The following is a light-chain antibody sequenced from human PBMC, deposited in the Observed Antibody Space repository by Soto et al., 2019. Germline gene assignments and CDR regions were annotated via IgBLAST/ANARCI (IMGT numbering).Light chain of an antibody. CDR3: QQYGSSPPNT. J-gene: IGKJ2*01. V-gene: IGKV3-20*01. CDR1: QSVSSSY. CDR2: GAS. Sequence: EIVLTQSPGTLSLSPGERATLSCRASQSVSSSYLAWHQQKPGQAPRLLIYGASSRATGIPDRFSGSGSGTDFTLTLSRLEPEDFAVYYCQQYGSSPPNTFGQGTKLEIK.